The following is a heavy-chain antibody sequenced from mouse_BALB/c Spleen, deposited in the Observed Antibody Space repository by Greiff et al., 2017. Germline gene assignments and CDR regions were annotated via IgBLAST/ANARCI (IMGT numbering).Heavy chain of an antibody. J-gene: IGHJ4*01. CDR2: IWAGGST. V-gene: IGHV2-9*02. CDR3: ARDGGDYASTGFYAMDY. CDR1: GFSLTSYG. D-gene: IGHD4-1*02. Sequence: QVQLQQSGPGLVAPSQSLSITCTVSGFSLTSYGVHWVRQPPGKGLEWLGVIWAGGSTNYNSALMSRLSISKDNSKSQVFLKMNSLQTDDTAMYYCARDGGDYASTGFYAMDYWGQGTSVTVSS.